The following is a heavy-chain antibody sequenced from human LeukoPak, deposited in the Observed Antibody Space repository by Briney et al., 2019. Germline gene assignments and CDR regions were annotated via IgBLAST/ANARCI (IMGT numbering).Heavy chain of an antibody. J-gene: IGHJ4*02. Sequence: GGSLRLSCAASGFTFSSYSMNWVRQAPGKGLEWVSAISGSGGSTNYADSVKGRFTISRDNSKNTLYLQMNSLRAEDTAVYYCAREGHQLCHFDYWGQGTLVTVSS. CDR3: AREGHQLCHFDY. CDR1: GFTFSSYS. D-gene: IGHD6-13*01. V-gene: IGHV3-23*01. CDR2: ISGSGGST.